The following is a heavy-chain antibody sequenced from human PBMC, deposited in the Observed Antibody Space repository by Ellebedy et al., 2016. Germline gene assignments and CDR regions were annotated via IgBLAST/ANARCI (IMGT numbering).Heavy chain of an antibody. J-gene: IGHJ6*02. Sequence: GGSLRLSXAASGFTFSSYSMNWVRQAPGKGLEWVSSISSSSSYIYYADSVKGRFTISRDNAKNSLYLQMNSLRAEDTAVYYCARASVTSTYYGMDVWGQGTTVTVSS. D-gene: IGHD5-18*01. V-gene: IGHV3-21*01. CDR3: ARASVTSTYYGMDV. CDR2: ISSSSSYI. CDR1: GFTFSSYS.